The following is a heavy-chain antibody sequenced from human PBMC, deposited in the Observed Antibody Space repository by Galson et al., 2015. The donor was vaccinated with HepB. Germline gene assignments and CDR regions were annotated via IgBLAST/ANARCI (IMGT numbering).Heavy chain of an antibody. CDR2: VNGGATNT. J-gene: IGHJ5*01. CDR1: GFTFSSFA. CDR3: AKASGTPRGRFDS. V-gene: IGHV3-23*01. Sequence: SLRLSCAASGFTFSSFAMNWVRQAPGKGLEWVSVVNGGATNTNYADSVKGRFTISRDNSKDTVFLQVDGLRADDAAVYYCAKASGTPRGRFDSWGQGTLVTVSS.